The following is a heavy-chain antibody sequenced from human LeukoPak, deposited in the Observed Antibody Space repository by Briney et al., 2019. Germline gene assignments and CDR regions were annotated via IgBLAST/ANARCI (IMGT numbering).Heavy chain of an antibody. J-gene: IGHJ4*02. CDR1: GYTLTELS. V-gene: IGHV1-24*01. D-gene: IGHD6-19*01. Sequence: ASVKVSCKVSGYTLTELSMHWVRQAPGKGLEWMGGFDPEDGETIYAQKFQGRVTMTEDTSTDTAYMELSSLRAEDTAVYYCAKPGSSGWYYFDYWGQGTLVTVSS. CDR2: FDPEDGET. CDR3: AKPGSSGWYYFDY.